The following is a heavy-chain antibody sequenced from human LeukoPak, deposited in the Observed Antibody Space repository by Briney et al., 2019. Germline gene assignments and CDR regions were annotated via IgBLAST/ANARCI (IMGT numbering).Heavy chain of an antibody. Sequence: SVKVSCKASGGTFSSYAISWVRHAPGQGLEWMGGIIPIFGTANYAQKFQGRVTITADESTSTAYMELSSLRSEDTAVYYCARVGIRLTRIAAAGPTFWYFDLWGRGTLVTVSS. CDR3: ARVGIRLTRIAAAGPTFWYFDL. J-gene: IGHJ2*01. CDR2: IIPIFGTA. V-gene: IGHV1-69*01. D-gene: IGHD6-13*01. CDR1: GGTFSSYA.